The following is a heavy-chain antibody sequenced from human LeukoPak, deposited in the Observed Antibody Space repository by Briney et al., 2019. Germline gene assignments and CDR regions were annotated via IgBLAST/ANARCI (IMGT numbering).Heavy chain of an antibody. CDR2: IIPIFGTA. D-gene: IGHD4-23*01. Sequence: EASVKVSCKASGGTFSSYAISWVRQAPGQGLEWMGGIIPIFGTANYALKFQGRVTITTDESTSTAYMELSSLRSEDTAVYYCARGLDGGNSFVYWGQGTLVTVSS. CDR1: GGTFSSYA. J-gene: IGHJ4*02. CDR3: ARGLDGGNSFVY. V-gene: IGHV1-69*05.